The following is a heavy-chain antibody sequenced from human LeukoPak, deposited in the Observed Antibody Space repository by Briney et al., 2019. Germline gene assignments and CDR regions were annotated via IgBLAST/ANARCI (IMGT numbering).Heavy chain of an antibody. Sequence: PGRSLRLSCAASGFTFDDYAMHWVRQAPGKGLEWVSGISWNSGSIGYADSVKGRFTISRDNAKNSLYLQMNSLRAEDTGVYFCARDTKDYWGQGTLVVVSS. J-gene: IGHJ4*02. CDR2: ISWNSGSI. V-gene: IGHV3-9*01. CDR1: GFTFDDYA. CDR3: ARDTKDY.